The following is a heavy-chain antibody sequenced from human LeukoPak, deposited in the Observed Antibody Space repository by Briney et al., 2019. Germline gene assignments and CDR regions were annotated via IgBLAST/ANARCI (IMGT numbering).Heavy chain of an antibody. CDR1: GFTFTTYG. D-gene: IGHD1-14*01. CDR2: IWYDGSNK. CDR3: AAGEPYVY. V-gene: IGHV3-33*01. J-gene: IGHJ4*02. Sequence: GRSLRLSCAASGFTFTTYGMHWVRQAPGKGLEWVAIIWYDGSNKYYADSVKGRFTISRDNSKNTLYLQMNNLRADDTAAYYCAAGEPYVYWGQGTLVTVSS.